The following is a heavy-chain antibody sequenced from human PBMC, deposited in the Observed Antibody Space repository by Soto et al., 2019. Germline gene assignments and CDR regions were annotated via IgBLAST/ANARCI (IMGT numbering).Heavy chain of an antibody. Sequence: SETLSLTCTVSGGSISSYYWIWIRQPPGKGLEWIGYIYYSGSTNYNPSLKSRVTISVDTSKNQFSLKLSSVTAADTAVYYCARRWGTYFDYWGQGTLVTVSS. CDR3: ARRWGTYFDY. CDR1: GGSISSYY. D-gene: IGHD7-27*01. J-gene: IGHJ4*02. V-gene: IGHV4-59*01. CDR2: IYYSGST.